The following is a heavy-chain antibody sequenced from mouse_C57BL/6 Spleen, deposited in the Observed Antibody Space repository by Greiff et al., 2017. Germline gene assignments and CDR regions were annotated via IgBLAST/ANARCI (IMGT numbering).Heavy chain of an antibody. CDR2: IYPRSGNT. CDR1: GYTFTSYG. V-gene: IGHV1-81*01. Sequence: VQLQQSGAELARPGASVKLSCKASGYTFTSYGMRWVKQRTGQGLEWIGEIYPRSGNTYYNEKFKGKATMTADKSSSTAYMQLRSLTSEDSAVFFYPQITTVVHYAMDYWGQGTSVTVSS. J-gene: IGHJ4*01. CDR3: PQITTVVHYAMDY. D-gene: IGHD1-1*01.